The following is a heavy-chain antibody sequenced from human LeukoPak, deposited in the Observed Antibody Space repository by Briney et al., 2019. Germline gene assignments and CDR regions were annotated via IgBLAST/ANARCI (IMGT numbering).Heavy chain of an antibody. CDR3: ARVDYDFWSGPSDY. CDR1: GFTFNTYS. J-gene: IGHJ4*02. CDR2: ISSSSGTI. V-gene: IGHV3-48*01. D-gene: IGHD3-3*01. Sequence: PGGSLRLSCAASGFTFNTYSMNWVRQAPGKGLEWVSHISSSSGTIFCADSVKGRFTISRDNARNSLYLQMNSLRAEDTAVYYCARVDYDFWSGPSDYWGQGTLVTVSS.